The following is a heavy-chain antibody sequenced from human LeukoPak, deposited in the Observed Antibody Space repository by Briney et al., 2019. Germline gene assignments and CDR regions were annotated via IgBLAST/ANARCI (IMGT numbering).Heavy chain of an antibody. V-gene: IGHV3-23*01. CDR2: ISGSGGST. D-gene: IGHD6-13*01. CDR3: AKDSFSTAVGTEGFDY. CDR1: GFTFSSYA. J-gene: IGHJ4*02. Sequence: PGGSLRLSCAASGFTFSSYAMSWVRQAQGRGLEWVSAISGSGGSTYYADSVKGRFTISRDNSKNTLYLQMNSLRAEDTALYYCAKDSFSTAVGTEGFDYWGQGTLVTVSS.